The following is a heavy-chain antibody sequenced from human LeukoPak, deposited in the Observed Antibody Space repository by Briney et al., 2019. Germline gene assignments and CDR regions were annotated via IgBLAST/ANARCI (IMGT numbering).Heavy chain of an antibody. CDR1: GYTFTGHY. D-gene: IGHD5-24*01. CDR2: INPNSGGT. Sequence: GASVKVSCKASGYTFTGHYMHWVRQAPGQGLEWMGWINPNSGGTHYAQNFQGRVTMTRDTSISTAYMELSRLRSDDTAVYYCAIGVRGDGYTPIDYWGQGTLVTVSS. CDR3: AIGVRGDGYTPIDY. J-gene: IGHJ4*02. V-gene: IGHV1-2*02.